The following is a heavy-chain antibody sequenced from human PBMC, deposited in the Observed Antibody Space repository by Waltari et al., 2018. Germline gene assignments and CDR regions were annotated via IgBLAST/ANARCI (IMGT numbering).Heavy chain of an antibody. CDR2: INHSGST. CDR1: GGSFSGYY. CDR3: ARGFGWYAEYYFDY. V-gene: IGHV4-34*01. J-gene: IGHJ4*02. D-gene: IGHD6-19*01. Sequence: QVQLQQWGAGLLKPSETLSLTCAVYGGSFSGYYWSWIRQPPGKGLEWIGEINHSGSTNYNPSLMSRVTISVDTSKNQFSLKLSSVTAADTAVYYCARGFGWYAEYYFDYWGQGTLVTVSS.